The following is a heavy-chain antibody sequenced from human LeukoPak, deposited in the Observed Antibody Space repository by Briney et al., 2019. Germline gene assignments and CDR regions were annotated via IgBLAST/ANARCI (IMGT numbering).Heavy chain of an antibody. Sequence: PGGSLRLSCSASGFTISLYAMHWVRQAPGKGLEYVSGISSKGVSTYYADSVKGRFTISRDNSKDTMFLQMSSLRPEDTAVYYCVKGGQYSSSSHFDYWGQGTLVTVPS. V-gene: IGHV3-64D*09. CDR2: ISSKGVST. J-gene: IGHJ4*02. CDR3: VKGGQYSSSSHFDY. CDR1: GFTISLYA. D-gene: IGHD6-6*01.